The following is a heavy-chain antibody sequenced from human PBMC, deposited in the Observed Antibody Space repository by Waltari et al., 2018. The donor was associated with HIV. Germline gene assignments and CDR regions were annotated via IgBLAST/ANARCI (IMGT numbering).Heavy chain of an antibody. V-gene: IGHV2-5*02. CDR2: IYRDGEL. Sequence: QIPLKESGPTLLKPPQTLTLTCTFSGFSPPSNEVGVGWIRQPPGKALEWLSLIYRDGELRDNSSLKNRVTVTKETCKNQVVLAMTDMDPGDTGTYFCAHFRSGQWMVPKWFDPWGPGILVTVSS. CDR1: GFSPPSNEVG. CDR3: AHFRSGQWMVPKWFDP. D-gene: IGHD6-19*01. J-gene: IGHJ5*02.